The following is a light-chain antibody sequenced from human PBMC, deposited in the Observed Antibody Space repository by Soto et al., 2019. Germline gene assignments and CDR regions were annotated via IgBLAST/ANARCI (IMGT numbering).Light chain of an antibody. CDR2: GAS. CDR3: QQYSNWPPWT. CDR1: QSVSSN. V-gene: IGKV3-15*01. J-gene: IGKJ1*01. Sequence: DIVMPQSPATLSVSPGERATLSCRASQSVSSNLDWYKQNPGKAPRLLIYGASTRATGIPARFSGSGSGTEFTLTISSLQSEDFAVYDGQQYSNWPPWTFGQVTKVDIK.